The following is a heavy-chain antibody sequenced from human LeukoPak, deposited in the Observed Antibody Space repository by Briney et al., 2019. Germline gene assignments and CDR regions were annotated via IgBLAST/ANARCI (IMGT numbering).Heavy chain of an antibody. CDR2: ISATGGTT. V-gene: IGHV3-23*01. CDR3: AKGWWGISGGIPQPFDH. Sequence: TGGSLRLSCVASGFTFNTFSMTWVRQAPGKGPEWVSDISATGGTTYYADSVKGRFTISRDNSKNTVDHQMDSLRAEDTAVYYCAKGWWGISGGIPQPFDHCGQGTLVTVSS. CDR1: GFTFNTFS. J-gene: IGHJ4*02. D-gene: IGHD2-15*01.